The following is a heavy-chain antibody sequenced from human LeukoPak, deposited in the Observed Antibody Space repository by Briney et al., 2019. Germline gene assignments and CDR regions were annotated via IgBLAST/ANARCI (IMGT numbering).Heavy chain of an antibody. Sequence: SETLSLTCTVSGGSLSSYYWSWLRQPAGKGLEWIGRIYTSGSTNYNPSLKSRVTMSVDTSKNQFSLKLSSVTAADTAVYYCARDGSGSYYYYYGMDVWGQGTTVTVSS. J-gene: IGHJ6*02. CDR2: IYTSGST. CDR3: ARDGSGSYYYYYGMDV. V-gene: IGHV4-4*07. CDR1: GGSLSSYY. D-gene: IGHD1-26*01.